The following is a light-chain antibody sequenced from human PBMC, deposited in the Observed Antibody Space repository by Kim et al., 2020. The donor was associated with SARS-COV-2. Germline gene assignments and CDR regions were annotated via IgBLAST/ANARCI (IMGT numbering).Light chain of an antibody. CDR3: QQYNRWPPYI. V-gene: IGKV3-15*01. J-gene: IGKJ2*01. CDR1: QSVSTN. CDR2: GTS. Sequence: EIVMTQSPATLSVSPGERATLSCRTSQSVSTNLARYQQKPGQAPRLLIYGTSTRATGIPARFSGSGSGTEFTLIISSLQSEDFAIYYCQQYNRWPPYIFGQGTKLEIK.